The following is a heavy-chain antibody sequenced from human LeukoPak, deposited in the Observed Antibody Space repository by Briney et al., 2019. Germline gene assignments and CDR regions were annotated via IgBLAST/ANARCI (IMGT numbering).Heavy chain of an antibody. CDR3: ARLLDYDKSSAPDIFDI. Sequence: SETLSLTCSVSGGSISPNYWTWIRQSPGKGLEYIGHVSYTGRTRYNPSLQSRLTISLDTSNNRFSLQLTSVTAADTAVYYCARLLDYDKSSAPDIFDIWGQGTMVTVSS. CDR2: VSYTGRT. CDR1: GGSISPNY. V-gene: IGHV4-59*01. D-gene: IGHD4-17*01. J-gene: IGHJ3*02.